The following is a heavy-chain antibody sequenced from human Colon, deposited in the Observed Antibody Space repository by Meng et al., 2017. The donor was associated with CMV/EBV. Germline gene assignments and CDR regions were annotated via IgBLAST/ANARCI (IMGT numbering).Heavy chain of an antibody. CDR2: INTNTGNP. J-gene: IGHJ4*02. V-gene: IGHV7-4-1*02. Sequence: SCKGSGYTFTRHSINWLRQAPGQGREWMGWINTNTGNPTYAKGFTGRFVFSLDTSVSTAYLQISSLKAEDTAVYYCARGLSTICFDCWGQGTLVTVSS. D-gene: IGHD3-16*01. CDR3: ARGLSTICFDC. CDR1: GYTFTRHS.